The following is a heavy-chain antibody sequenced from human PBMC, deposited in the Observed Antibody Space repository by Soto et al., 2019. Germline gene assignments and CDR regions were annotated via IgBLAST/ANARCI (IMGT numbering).Heavy chain of an antibody. CDR2: AFHTGGT. D-gene: IGHD5-18*01. V-gene: IGHV4-59*08. CDR3: ARHRYSYGVYYFDY. Sequence: SETLSLTCTVSNDSIRRYYWSWIRQPPGRGLEWIGYAFHTGGTNYNPSLKSRVTISVDTSKNQFSLKLSSVTAADTAVYYCARHRYSYGVYYFDYWGQGTLVTVSS. J-gene: IGHJ4*02. CDR1: NDSIRRYY.